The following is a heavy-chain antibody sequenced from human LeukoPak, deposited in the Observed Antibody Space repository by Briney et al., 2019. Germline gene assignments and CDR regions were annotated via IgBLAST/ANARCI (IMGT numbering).Heavy chain of an antibody. CDR3: ARELWFGELSPRGFDY. D-gene: IGHD3-10*01. Sequence: ASVKVSCKASGYTFTSYYMHWVRQAPGQGLEWMGIINPSGGSTSYAQKFQGRVTMTRDMSTSTVYMELSSLRSEDTAVYYCARELWFGELSPRGFDYWGQGTLVTVSS. CDR1: GYTFTSYY. J-gene: IGHJ4*02. CDR2: INPSGGST. V-gene: IGHV1-46*01.